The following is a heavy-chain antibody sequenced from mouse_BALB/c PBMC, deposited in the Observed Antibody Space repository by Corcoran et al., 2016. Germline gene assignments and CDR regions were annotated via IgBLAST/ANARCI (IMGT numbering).Heavy chain of an antibody. CDR3: ARGGGMITTRYFDV. CDR1: GYTFTSYV. CDR2: INPYNDGT. J-gene: IGHJ1*01. V-gene: IGHV1S136*01. Sequence: EVQLQQSGPELVKPGASVKMSCKASGYTFTSYVMHWVKQKPGQGLEWIGYINPYNDGTKYNEKFKGKATLTSDKSSSTAYMELSSLTSEDSAVYYCARGGGMITTRYFDVWGAGTTVTVS. D-gene: IGHD2-4*01.